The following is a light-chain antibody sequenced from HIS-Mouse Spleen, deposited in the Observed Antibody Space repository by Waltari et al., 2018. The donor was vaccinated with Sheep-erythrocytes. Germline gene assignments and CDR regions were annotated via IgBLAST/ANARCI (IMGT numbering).Light chain of an antibody. J-gene: IGLJ2*01. V-gene: IGLV2-11*01. CDR1: SSDVGGYNY. CDR3: CSYAGSYTLV. Sequence: QSALTQPRSVSGSPGPSVTISCTGTSSDVGGYNYVSWYQQHPGKAPKLMIYDVSKRPSGVPDRFSGSKSGITASLTISGLQAEDEADYYCCSYAGSYTLVFGGGTKLTVL. CDR2: DVS.